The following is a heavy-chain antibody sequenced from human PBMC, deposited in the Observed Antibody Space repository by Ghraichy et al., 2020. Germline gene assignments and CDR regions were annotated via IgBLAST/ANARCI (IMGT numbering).Heavy chain of an antibody. J-gene: IGHJ3*01. CDR2: LSASGSK. CDR3: ARRLIAVIPFSNSFDL. CDR1: GGSISDFD. Sequence: SETLSLTCTVSGGSISDFDWNWIRQPPGKRLEWIGSLSASGSKNSNPSLKSRVAMSVDTYRRQFSLRLNAVAAADTAVYYCARRLIAVIPFSNSFDLWGQGTMVTVTS. V-gene: IGHV4-4*07. D-gene: IGHD2-8*01.